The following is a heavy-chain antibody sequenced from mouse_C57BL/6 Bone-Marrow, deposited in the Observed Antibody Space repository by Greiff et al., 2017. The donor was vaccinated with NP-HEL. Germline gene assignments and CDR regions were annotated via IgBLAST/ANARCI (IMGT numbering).Heavy chain of an antibody. J-gene: IGHJ4*01. CDR2: INYDGSST. V-gene: IGHV5-16*01. CDR1: GFTFSDYY. D-gene: IGHD2-4*01. Sequence: EVHLVESEGGLVQPGSSMKLSCTASGFTFSDYYMAWVRQVPEKGLEWVANINYDGSSTYYLDSLKSRFIISRDNAKNILYLQMSSLKSEDTATYYCARVSGVYYDKGDAMDYWGQGTSVTVSS. CDR3: ARVSGVYYDKGDAMDY.